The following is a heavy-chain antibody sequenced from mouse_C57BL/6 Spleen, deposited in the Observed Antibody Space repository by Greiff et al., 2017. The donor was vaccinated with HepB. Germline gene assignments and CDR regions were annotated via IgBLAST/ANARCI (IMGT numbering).Heavy chain of an antibody. Sequence: VQLQESGPGLVQPSQSLSITCTVSGFSFTSYGVHWVRQSPGKGLEWLGVIWRGGSTDYNAAFMSRLSITKDNSKSQVFFKMNSLQADDTAIYYCAKMGYYGSRGGYYFDYWGQGTTLTVSS. V-gene: IGHV2-5*01. J-gene: IGHJ2*01. D-gene: IGHD1-1*01. CDR1: GFSFTSYG. CDR2: IWRGGST. CDR3: AKMGYYGSRGGYYFDY.